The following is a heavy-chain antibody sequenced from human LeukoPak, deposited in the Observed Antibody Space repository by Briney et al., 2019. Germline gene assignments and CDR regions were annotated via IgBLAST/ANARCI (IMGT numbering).Heavy chain of an antibody. V-gene: IGHV1-2*02. Sequence: ASVKVSCKASGYTFTGYYMHWVRQAPGQGLEWMGWINPNSGGTNYAQKFQGRVTTTRDTSISTAYMELSRLRSDDTAVYYCARENVDIVATTPRYGMDVWGQGTTVTVSS. CDR3: ARENVDIVATTPRYGMDV. D-gene: IGHD5-12*01. J-gene: IGHJ6*02. CDR2: INPNSGGT. CDR1: GYTFTGYY.